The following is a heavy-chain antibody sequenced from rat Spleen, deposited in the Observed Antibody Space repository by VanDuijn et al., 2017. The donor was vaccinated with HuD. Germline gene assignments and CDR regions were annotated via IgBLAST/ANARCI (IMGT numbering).Heavy chain of an antibody. CDR3: TWDYYDATYYYRFTY. Sequence: EVQVLESGGGLVQPGNSLKLSCATSGFTFSTAWMYWYRQFPEKQLEWVAQIKAKSNNYATYYAESVKGRFTISRDDSKSSVYLQMNNLKEEDTAIYYCTWDYYDATYYYRFTYWGQGTLVTVSS. CDR1: GFTFSTAW. CDR2: IKAKSNNYAT. V-gene: IGHV6-6*01. J-gene: IGHJ3*01. D-gene: IGHD1-12*02.